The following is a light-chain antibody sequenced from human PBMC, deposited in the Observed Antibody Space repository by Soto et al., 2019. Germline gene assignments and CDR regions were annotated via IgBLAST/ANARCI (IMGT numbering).Light chain of an antibody. V-gene: IGKV3-20*01. Sequence: EIVLTQSPGTVSLSPGERATLSCRASQSVSRSDLAWYQHKPGQSPRLLIYGTSSRATGIPDRFSGSGSGTQFTLTISSLQSGDFAVYYCQHYNGWPPYTFGQGTKLDIK. CDR2: GTS. CDR1: QSVSRSD. CDR3: QHYNGWPPYT. J-gene: IGKJ2*01.